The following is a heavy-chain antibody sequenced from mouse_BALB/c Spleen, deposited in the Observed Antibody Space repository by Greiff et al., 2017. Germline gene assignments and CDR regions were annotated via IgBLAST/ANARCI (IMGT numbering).Heavy chain of an antibody. V-gene: IGHV2-9*02. CDR2: IWAGGST. CDR3: ARDNYGSSPTFAY. CDR1: GFSLTSYG. Sequence: VKLVESGPGLVAPSQSLSITCTVSGFSLTSYGVHWVRQPPGKGLEWLGVIWAGGSTNYNSALMSRLSISKDNSKSQVFLKMNSLQTDDTAMYYCARDNYGSSPTFAYWGQGTLVTVSA. J-gene: IGHJ3*01. D-gene: IGHD1-1*01.